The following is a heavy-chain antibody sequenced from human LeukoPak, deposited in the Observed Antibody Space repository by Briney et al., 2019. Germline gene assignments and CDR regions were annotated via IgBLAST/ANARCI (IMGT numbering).Heavy chain of an antibody. Sequence: GGSLRLSCAASGFTFSDYYMSWIRQAPGKGLEWVSYISSSSSYTNYADSVKGRFTISRDNAKNSLYLQMNSLRAEDTAVYYCARDLRYYAYFDYWGQGTLVTVSS. V-gene: IGHV3-11*05. J-gene: IGHJ4*02. CDR2: ISSSSSYT. CDR3: ARDLRYYAYFDY. D-gene: IGHD3-22*01. CDR1: GFTFSDYY.